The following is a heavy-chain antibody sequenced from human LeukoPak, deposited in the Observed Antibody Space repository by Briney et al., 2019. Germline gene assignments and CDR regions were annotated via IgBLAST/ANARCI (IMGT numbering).Heavy chain of an antibody. D-gene: IGHD2-21*01. CDR2: ISGSGGST. Sequence: GGSLRLSCAASGFIFSSYAMSWVRQAPGKGLEWVSAISGSGGSTYYADSVKGRFTISRDKSKNTLYLQMNSLRAEDTAVYYCAKGYCGGDCPFDYWGQGTLVTVSS. V-gene: IGHV3-23*01. J-gene: IGHJ4*02. CDR3: AKGYCGGDCPFDY. CDR1: GFIFSSYA.